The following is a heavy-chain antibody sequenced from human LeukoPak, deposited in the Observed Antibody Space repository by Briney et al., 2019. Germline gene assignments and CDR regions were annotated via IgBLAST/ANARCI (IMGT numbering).Heavy chain of an antibody. Sequence: PGGSLRLSCAASGFTFSSYAMSWVRQAPGKGLEWVSAISGSGGSTYYADSVKGRFTISRDNSKNTLYLQMNSLRAEDKVVYECAKPFLRSCDWLIPFGYWGQGTLVTVSS. D-gene: IGHD3-9*01. CDR2: ISGSGGST. CDR3: AKPFLRSCDWLIPFGY. J-gene: IGHJ4*02. V-gene: IGHV3-23*01. CDR1: GFTFSSYA.